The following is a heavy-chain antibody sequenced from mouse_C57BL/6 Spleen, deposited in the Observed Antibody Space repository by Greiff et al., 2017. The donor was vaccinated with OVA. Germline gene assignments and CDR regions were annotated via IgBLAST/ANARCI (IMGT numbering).Heavy chain of an antibody. CDR3: ARTDVSSPDAMDY. J-gene: IGHJ4*01. CDR2: IFPGSGST. V-gene: IGHV1-9*01. CDR1: GYTFTGYW. D-gene: IGHD1-1*01. Sequence: VQLQQSGAELMKPGASVKLSCKATGYTFTGYWIEWVKQRPGHGLEWIGQIFPGSGSTNYNEKFKGKATFTADTSSTTAYMHLSSLTTSDSAIYYCARTDVSSPDAMDYWGQGTSLTVSS.